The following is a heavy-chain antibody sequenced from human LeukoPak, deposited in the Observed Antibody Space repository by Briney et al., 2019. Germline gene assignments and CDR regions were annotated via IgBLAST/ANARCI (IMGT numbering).Heavy chain of an antibody. J-gene: IGHJ6*02. CDR3: GRSGYDYGYYGMDV. V-gene: IGHV4-34*01. CDR2: INHSGST. Sequence: SETLSLTFAVYGGSFSGFYWSWIRPPPGKGLEWVGEINHSGSTNYNPSLKSRVTISVDTSKNQFSLKLSSVTAADTAVYYCGRSGYDYGYYGMDVWGQGTTVTVSS. CDR1: GGSFSGFY. D-gene: IGHD5-12*01.